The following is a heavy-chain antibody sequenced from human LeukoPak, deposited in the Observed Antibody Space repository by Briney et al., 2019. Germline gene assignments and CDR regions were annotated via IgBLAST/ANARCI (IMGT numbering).Heavy chain of an antibody. V-gene: IGHV4-59*08. CDR3: ARRCDYYDSSGYYYVAGVDAFDI. CDR2: IYYSGST. Sequence: SETLSLTCTVSGGSISSYYWSWIRQPPGKGLEWIGYIYYSGSTNYNPSLKSRVTISVDTSKNQFSLKLSSVTAADTAVYYCARRCDYYDSSGYYYVAGVDAFDIWGQGTMVTVSS. D-gene: IGHD3-22*01. CDR1: GGSISSYY. J-gene: IGHJ3*02.